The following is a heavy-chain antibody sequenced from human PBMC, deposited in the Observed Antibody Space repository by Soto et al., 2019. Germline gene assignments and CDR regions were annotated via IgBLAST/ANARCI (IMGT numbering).Heavy chain of an antibody. J-gene: IGHJ4*02. D-gene: IGHD3-10*01. Sequence: EAQLVQSGGGLVQLGGSMRLSCTASGFTFSSYWMHWVRQAPGKGLVWVSSIKTDGSLTPYADSVKGRFTISRDNAKNTAYLQMNSLRAEDTAVYYCARDEGVPMVRGYDNWGQGTLVAVSS. CDR3: ARDEGVPMVRGYDN. CDR2: IKTDGSLT. V-gene: IGHV3-74*03. CDR1: GFTFSSYW.